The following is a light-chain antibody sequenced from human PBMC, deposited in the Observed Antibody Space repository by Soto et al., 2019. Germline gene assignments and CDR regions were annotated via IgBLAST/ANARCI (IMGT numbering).Light chain of an antibody. CDR1: QGISSS. CDR2: AAS. Sequence: DIQMTQSPSSLSASVGDIVTITCRASQGISSSLAWYQHKPGKVPELLIYAASTLHSGVPSRFSGSGSGTDFTLTISSLQPEDVATYYCQEYYSPPFTFGPGTKVKFK. CDR3: QEYYSPPFT. J-gene: IGKJ3*01. V-gene: IGKV1-27*01.